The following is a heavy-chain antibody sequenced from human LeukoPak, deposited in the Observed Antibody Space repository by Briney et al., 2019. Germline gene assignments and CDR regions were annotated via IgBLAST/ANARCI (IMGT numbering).Heavy chain of an antibody. D-gene: IGHD3-22*01. CDR3: ARDLLHYYDSSGYHYN. CDR1: GFTVSSNY. J-gene: IGHJ4*02. Sequence: GGSPRLSCAASGFTVSSNYMSWVRQAPGKGLEWVSVIYSGGSTYYADSVKGRFTISRDNSKNTLYLQMNSLRAEDTAVYYCARDLLHYYDSSGYHYNWGQGTLVTVSS. CDR2: IYSGGST. V-gene: IGHV3-66*01.